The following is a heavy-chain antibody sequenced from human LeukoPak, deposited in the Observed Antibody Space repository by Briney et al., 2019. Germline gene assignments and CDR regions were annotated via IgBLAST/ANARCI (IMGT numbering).Heavy chain of an antibody. CDR3: ARNGRPIVVEWYFDL. V-gene: IGHV3-20*04. Sequence: GGSLRLSCAASGFTFSSYGMSWVHQAPGKGLEWVSDINWNGGSTGYADSVKGRFTISRDNAKNSLYLQMNSLRAEDTALYYCARNGRPIVVEWYFDLWGRGTLVTVSS. D-gene: IGHD3-22*01. CDR2: INWNGGST. J-gene: IGHJ2*01. CDR1: GFTFSSYG.